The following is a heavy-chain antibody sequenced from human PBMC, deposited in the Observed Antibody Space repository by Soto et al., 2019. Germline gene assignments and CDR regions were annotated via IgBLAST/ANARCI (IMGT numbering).Heavy chain of an antibody. CDR2: IDPSDSYT. Sequence: EESVKISCSGSGYSFTSYWISWVRQMPGKGLEWMGRIDPSDSYTNYSPSFQGHVTISADKSISTAYLQWSSLKASDTAMYYCARHVDYYDSEFGFDYWGQGTLVTVSS. CDR1: GYSFTSYW. D-gene: IGHD3-22*01. J-gene: IGHJ4*02. V-gene: IGHV5-10-1*01. CDR3: ARHVDYYDSEFGFDY.